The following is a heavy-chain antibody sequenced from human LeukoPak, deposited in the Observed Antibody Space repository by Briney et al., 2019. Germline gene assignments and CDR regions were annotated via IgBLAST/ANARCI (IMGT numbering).Heavy chain of an antibody. Sequence: PGGSLRLSCAASGFTCSSYGMHWVRQAPGKGLEWVAFIRYDGSNKYYADSVKGRLTISRDNTKNTLYLQMNSLRAEDTGVYYCAKDAEELLLDNWFDPWGQETLVTVSS. J-gene: IGHJ5*02. V-gene: IGHV3-30*02. CDR1: GFTCSSYG. D-gene: IGHD2-15*01. CDR3: AKDAEELLLDNWFDP. CDR2: IRYDGSNK.